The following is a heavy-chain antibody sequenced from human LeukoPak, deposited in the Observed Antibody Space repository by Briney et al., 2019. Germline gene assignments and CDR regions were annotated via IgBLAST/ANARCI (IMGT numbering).Heavy chain of an antibody. Sequence: ASAKVSCKASGYTFTGYYMHWGRQAPGKGLEWMGWINPKSGGTNYAQTFQGRVTMTRDTSSSTAYMELSRLRSDDTAVYYCARDIGRYSSYLFDYWGQGTLLTVSS. V-gene: IGHV1-2*02. CDR3: ARDIGRYSSYLFDY. CDR2: INPKSGGT. CDR1: GYTFTGYY. J-gene: IGHJ4*02. D-gene: IGHD6-13*01.